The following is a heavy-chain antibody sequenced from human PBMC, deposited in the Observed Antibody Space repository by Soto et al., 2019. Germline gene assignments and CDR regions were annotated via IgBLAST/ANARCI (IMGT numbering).Heavy chain of an antibody. CDR2: IYYSEST. CDR3: ARVWGGAFDI. V-gene: IGHV4-59*01. D-gene: IGHD3-10*01. Sequence: QVQLQESGPGLVKPSETLSLTCTVSGGSISSYYWSWIRQPPGKGLEWIGYIYYSESTNYNPSLKSSVTISVDTSKNQFSLKLSSVTAADTAVYYCARVWGGAFDIWGQGTMVTVSS. CDR1: GGSISSYY. J-gene: IGHJ3*02.